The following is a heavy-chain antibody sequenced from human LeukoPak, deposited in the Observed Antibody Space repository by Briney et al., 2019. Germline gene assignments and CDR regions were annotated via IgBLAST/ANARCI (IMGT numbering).Heavy chain of an antibody. V-gene: IGHV4-4*07. Sequence: SETLSLTRTVSGGSISSYYWSWIRQPAGKGLEWIGRIYTSGSTNYNPSLKSRVTMPVDTSKNQFSLKLSSVTAADTAVYYCARDAYSSSWYNYYAFDIWGQGTMVTVSS. CDR2: IYTSGST. D-gene: IGHD6-13*01. CDR3: ARDAYSSSWYNYYAFDI. J-gene: IGHJ3*02. CDR1: GGSISSYY.